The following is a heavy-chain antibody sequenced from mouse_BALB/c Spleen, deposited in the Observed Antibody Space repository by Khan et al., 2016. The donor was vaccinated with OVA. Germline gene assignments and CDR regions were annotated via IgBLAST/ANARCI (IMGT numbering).Heavy chain of an antibody. V-gene: IGHV5-9-3*01. CDR3: ARFAYGYFAY. J-gene: IGHJ3*01. CDR2: ISSDGDYT. D-gene: IGHD2-2*01. Sequence: EVQLVESGGGLVKPGGSLKLSCAASGFTFSTYAMSWVRQTPEKRLEWVATISSDGDYTYFPDNVTGRFTISRDNAKNTLCLQMTSLRSEDTAMYYSARFAYGYFAYWGQGTLVTVSA. CDR1: GFTFSTYA.